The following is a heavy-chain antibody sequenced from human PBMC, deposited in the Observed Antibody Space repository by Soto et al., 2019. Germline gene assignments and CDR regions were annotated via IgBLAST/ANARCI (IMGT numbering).Heavy chain of an antibody. CDR2: LNPNSNNT. CDR1: GYTFTSYD. V-gene: IGHV1-8*01. CDR3: ARGRRNSRYDSGFDY. Sequence: QVQLVQSGTQVKKPGASAKVSCKASGYTFTSYDINCVRQATGQGLEWVGWLNPNSNNTDSAQKLRGRVIMARSTSIRTAYMELSSLRSDDMAVYYCARGRRNSRYDSGFDYWGQGTLVTVSS. D-gene: IGHD5-12*01. J-gene: IGHJ4*02.